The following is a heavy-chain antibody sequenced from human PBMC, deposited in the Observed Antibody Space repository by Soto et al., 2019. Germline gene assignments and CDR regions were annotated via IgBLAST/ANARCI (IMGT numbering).Heavy chain of an antibody. V-gene: IGHV4-34*01. CDR2: INHSGST. J-gene: IGHJ4*02. D-gene: IGHD3-22*01. CDR1: GGSFSGYY. Sequence: QVQLQQWGAGLLKPSETLSLTCAVYGGSFSGYYWSWIRQPPGNGLEWIGEINHSGSTNYNPSLKSRVTISVDTSKNQFSLKLSSVTAADTAVYFCARVYYYDSSGYYAYYFDYWGQGTLVNVSS. CDR3: ARVYYYDSSGYYAYYFDY.